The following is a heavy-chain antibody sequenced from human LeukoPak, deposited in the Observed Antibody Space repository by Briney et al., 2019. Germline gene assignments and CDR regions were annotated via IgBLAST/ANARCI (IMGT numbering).Heavy chain of an antibody. Sequence: GASVKVSCKASGYTFTGYYMHWVRQAPGQGLEWMGWINPNSGGTNYAQKLQGRVTMTTDTSTSTAYMELRSLRSDDTAVYYCARDLRIGLRRYFDYWGQGTLVTVSS. CDR3: ARDLRIGLRRYFDY. CDR2: INPNSGGT. CDR1: GYTFTGYY. V-gene: IGHV1-2*02. J-gene: IGHJ4*02. D-gene: IGHD2/OR15-2a*01.